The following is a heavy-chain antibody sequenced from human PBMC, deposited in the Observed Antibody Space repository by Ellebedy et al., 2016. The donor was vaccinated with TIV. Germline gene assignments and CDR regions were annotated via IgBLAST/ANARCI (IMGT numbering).Heavy chain of an antibody. CDR2: IHHSGNS. D-gene: IGHD3-10*01. Sequence: MPSETLSLTCSVSGGSINNYYWTWIRQPPGQGLEWIGDIHHSGNSHIHPSLKSRVTISLDTSRSQFSLSLTSVTAADTAVYFCARDRRGSYDFWGQGTLIAVSS. CDR1: GGSINNYY. V-gene: IGHV4-59*01. J-gene: IGHJ4*02. CDR3: ARDRRGSYDF.